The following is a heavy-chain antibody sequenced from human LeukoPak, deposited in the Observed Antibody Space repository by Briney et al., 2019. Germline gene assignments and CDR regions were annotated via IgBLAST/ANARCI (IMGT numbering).Heavy chain of an antibody. Sequence: SETLSLTCAVYGGSFSGYYWSWIRQPPGKGLEWIGEINHSGSTNYNPSLKSRVTISVDTSKNQFSLKLSSVTAADTAVYYCARDRSEYYDSSGYYSLDYYYGMDVWGQGTTVTVSS. D-gene: IGHD3-22*01. CDR1: GGSFSGYY. J-gene: IGHJ6*02. CDR2: INHSGST. V-gene: IGHV4-34*01. CDR3: ARDRSEYYDSSGYYSLDYYYGMDV.